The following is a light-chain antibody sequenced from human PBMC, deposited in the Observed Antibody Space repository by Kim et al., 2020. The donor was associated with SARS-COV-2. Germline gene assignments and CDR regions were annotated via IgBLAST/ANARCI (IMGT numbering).Light chain of an antibody. CDR1: QSVSSY. V-gene: IGKV3-11*01. CDR2: DAS. J-gene: IGKJ5*01. Sequence: LPPGERATRSCRASQSVSSYLAWYQQKPGQAPRLLIYDASNRATGIPARFSGSGSGTDFTLTISSLEPEDFAVYYCQQRSNWPLTFGQGTRLEIK. CDR3: QQRSNWPLT.